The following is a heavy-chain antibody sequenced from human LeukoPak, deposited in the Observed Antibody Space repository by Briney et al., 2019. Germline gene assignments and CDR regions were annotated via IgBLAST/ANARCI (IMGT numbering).Heavy chain of an antibody. CDR3: AGRNWEYYYIDL. CDR2: IYHSGST. CDR1: GYSISSGYY. V-gene: IGHV4-38-2*01. J-gene: IGHJ6*03. Sequence: SETLSLTCAVSGYSISSGYYWGWIRPPAGEVLEWSGRIYHSGSTYYNPSLKIGVTISVDTYKNQFCLKLSYVTAADRAIYYCAGRNWEYYYIDLWGKGTTVTVSS. D-gene: IGHD7-27*01.